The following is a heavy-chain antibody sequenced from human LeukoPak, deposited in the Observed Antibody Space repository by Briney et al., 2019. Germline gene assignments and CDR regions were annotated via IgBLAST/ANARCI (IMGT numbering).Heavy chain of an antibody. D-gene: IGHD6-19*01. J-gene: IGHJ3*02. CDR3: AKDPSSGWRGAFDI. V-gene: IGHV3-23*01. CDR1: GFTFSNYA. Sequence: QTGGSLRLSCAASGFTFSNYAMSWVRQAPGKGLEWVSAISGSGDNTYYADSVKGRFTVSRDNSKNTLYVQMNSLRAEDTAVYYCAKDPSSGWRGAFDIWGQGTMVTVSS. CDR2: ISGSGDNT.